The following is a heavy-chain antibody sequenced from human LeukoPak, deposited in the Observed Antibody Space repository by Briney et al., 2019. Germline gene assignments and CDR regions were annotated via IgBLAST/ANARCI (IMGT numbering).Heavy chain of an antibody. D-gene: IGHD2/OR15-2a*01. CDR2: IRSKANSYAT. V-gene: IGHV3-73*01. CDR1: GFTFSGSA. CDR3: RGVIVDDAFGM. Sequence: GGSLRLSCAASGFTFSGSAIHWVRQASGKGLEWVGRIRSKANSYATAYAASVKGRFIISRDDSKNTAYLQMNSLKTEDTAVYYCRGVIVDDAFGMWGQGTMVTVSS. J-gene: IGHJ3*02.